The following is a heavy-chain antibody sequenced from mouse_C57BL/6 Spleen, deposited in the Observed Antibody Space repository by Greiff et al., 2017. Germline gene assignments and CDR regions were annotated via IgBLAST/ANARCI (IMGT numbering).Heavy chain of an antibody. Sequence: EVKLLESGEGLVKPGGSLKLSCAASGFTFSSYAMSWVRQTPEKRLEWVAYISSGGDYIYYADTVKGRVTISRDKARNTLYLQMSSLKSADTAMDYCSGDRGYDYDNAMDYWGQGTSVTVAS. CDR1: GFTFSSYA. J-gene: IGHJ4*01. CDR2: ISSGGDYI. V-gene: IGHV5-9-1*02. CDR3: SGDRGYDYDNAMDY. D-gene: IGHD2-4*01.